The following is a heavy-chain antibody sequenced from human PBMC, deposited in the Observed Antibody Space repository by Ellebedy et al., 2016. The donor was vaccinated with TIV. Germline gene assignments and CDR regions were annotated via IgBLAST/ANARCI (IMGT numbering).Heavy chain of an antibody. D-gene: IGHD2-2*01. CDR3: ARDRPIVVVPAARHNWFDP. Sequence: ASVKVSCKASGYTFTGYYMHWVRQAPGQGLEWMGWINPNSGGTNYAQKFQGRVTMTRDTSISTAYMELRSLRSDDTAVYYCARDRPIVVVPAARHNWFDPWGQGTLVTVSS. V-gene: IGHV1-2*02. CDR2: INPNSGGT. J-gene: IGHJ5*02. CDR1: GYTFTGYY.